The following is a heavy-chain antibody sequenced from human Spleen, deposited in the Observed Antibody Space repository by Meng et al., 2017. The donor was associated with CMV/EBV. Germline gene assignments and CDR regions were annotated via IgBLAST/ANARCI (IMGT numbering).Heavy chain of an antibody. CDR2: ISAYNGNT. CDR1: GYTFTSYG. D-gene: IGHD3-3*01. V-gene: IGHV1-18*01. Sequence: ASVKVSCKASGYTFTSYGISWVRQAPGQGLEWMGLISAYNGNTNYAQKLQGRVTMTTDTSKSTAYMELRRLRSDDTAVYYCARDGWYEGSGYSHYYYYYGMDVWGQGTTVTVSS. J-gene: IGHJ6*02. CDR3: ARDGWYEGSGYSHYYYYYGMDV.